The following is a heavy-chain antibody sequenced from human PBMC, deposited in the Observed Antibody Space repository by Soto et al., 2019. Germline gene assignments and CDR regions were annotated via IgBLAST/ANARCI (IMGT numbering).Heavy chain of an antibody. Sequence: PGGSLRLSCAASGFTFSSYAMSWVRQAPGKGLEWVSAISGSGGSTYYADSVKGRFTISRDNSKNTLYLQMNSLRAEDTAVYYCAKAQPVHSLYDILTGYIPAHYYYGMDVWGQGTTVTVSS. CDR3: AKAQPVHSLYDILTGYIPAHYYYGMDV. V-gene: IGHV3-23*01. D-gene: IGHD3-9*01. CDR2: ISGSGGST. J-gene: IGHJ6*02. CDR1: GFTFSSYA.